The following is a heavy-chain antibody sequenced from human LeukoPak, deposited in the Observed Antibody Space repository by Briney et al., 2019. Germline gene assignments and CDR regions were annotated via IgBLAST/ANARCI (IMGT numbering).Heavy chain of an antibody. CDR3: AKDIPDYSRFGDYYNYGMDV. CDR1: GFTFSSYA. CDR2: ISYDGSNK. Sequence: GGSLRLSCAASGFTFSSYAMHWVRQAPGKGLEWVAVISYDGSNKYYADSVKGRFTISRDNSKNTLYLQMNSLRAEDTALYYCAKDIPDYSRFGDYYNYGMDVWGQGTTVTVSS. V-gene: IGHV3-30-3*01. D-gene: IGHD4-11*01. J-gene: IGHJ6*02.